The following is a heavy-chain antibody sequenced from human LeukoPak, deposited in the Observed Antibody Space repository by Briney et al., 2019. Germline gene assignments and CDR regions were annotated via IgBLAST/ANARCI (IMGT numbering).Heavy chain of an antibody. CDR3: AKDEGPYCSSTSCYPDDY. V-gene: IGHV3-30*18. Sequence: PGRSLRLSCAASGFTFSSYGMHWVRQAPGKGLEWVAVISYDGSNKYYADSVKGRFTISRDNPKNTLYLQMNSLRAEDTAVYYCAKDEGPYCSSTSCYPDDYWGQGTLVTVSS. CDR2: ISYDGSNK. D-gene: IGHD2-2*01. CDR1: GFTFSSYG. J-gene: IGHJ4*02.